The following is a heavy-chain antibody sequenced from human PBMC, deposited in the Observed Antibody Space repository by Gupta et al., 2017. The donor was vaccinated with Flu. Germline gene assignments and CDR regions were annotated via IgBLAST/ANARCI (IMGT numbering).Heavy chain of an antibody. J-gene: IGHJ6*02. Sequence: GMHGVRQAAGKGMEWVGGVSADGMESYHTDSVKGRFTISRDNSKNTLFLQMSGLRIEDTAVYYCAKDWRWNNNNYGMNVWGQGTTVTVSS. CDR1: G. CDR2: VSADGMES. V-gene: IGHV3-30*18. CDR3: AKDWRWNNNNYGMNV. D-gene: IGHD1-1*01.